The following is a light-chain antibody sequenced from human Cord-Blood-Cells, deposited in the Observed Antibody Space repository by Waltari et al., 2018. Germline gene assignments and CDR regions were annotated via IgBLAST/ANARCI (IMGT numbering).Light chain of an antibody. CDR3: SSYTSSSTYV. Sequence: QSALTQPASVAGSPGQSNTLSCTGTSTDVGGYNYVSWYQQHPGKAPKLMIYDVSKRPSGVSNRFSGSKSGNTASLTISGLQAEDEADYYCSSYTSSSTYVFGTGTKVTVL. CDR2: DVS. CDR1: STDVGGYNY. V-gene: IGLV2-14*01. J-gene: IGLJ1*01.